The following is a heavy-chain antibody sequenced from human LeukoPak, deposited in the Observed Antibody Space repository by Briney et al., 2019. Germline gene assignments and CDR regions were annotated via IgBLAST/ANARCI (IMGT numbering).Heavy chain of an antibody. CDR2: INPNGCTK. V-gene: IGHV1-46*01. D-gene: IGHD6-13*01. Sequence: ASVKVSFKSAVYTFSSYYMHWVRQAPGQGLEGMGIINPNGCTKTYAQKFQGRVTMTGDTSTSSTYMLLSILISQDTALYYFSRAGVAAAGRGFDFWGQGTLVTVSS. CDR1: VYTFSSYY. J-gene: IGHJ4*02. CDR3: SRAGVAAAGRGFDF.